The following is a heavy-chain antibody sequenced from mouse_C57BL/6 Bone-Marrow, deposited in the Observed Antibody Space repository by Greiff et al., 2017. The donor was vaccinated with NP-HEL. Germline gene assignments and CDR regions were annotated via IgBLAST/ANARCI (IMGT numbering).Heavy chain of an antibody. CDR2: IDPEDGET. V-gene: IGHV14-2*01. Sequence: VQLQQSGAELVKPGASVKLSCTASGFNIKDYYMHWVKQRTEQGLEWIGRIDPEDGETKYAPKFQGKATITVDTSSNTAYLKISSLTSEDTAVYDSARYLYYGNWAWFAYWGQGTLVTVSA. J-gene: IGHJ3*01. D-gene: IGHD2-1*01. CDR1: GFNIKDYY. CDR3: ARYLYYGNWAWFAY.